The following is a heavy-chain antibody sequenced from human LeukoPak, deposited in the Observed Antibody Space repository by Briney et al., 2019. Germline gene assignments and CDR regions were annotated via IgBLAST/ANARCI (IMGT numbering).Heavy chain of an antibody. CDR3: ASGLRTALGDAFDI. CDR2: ISSSGSTI. V-gene: IGHV3-11*01. CDR1: GFTFSDHY. Sequence: GGSLRLSCAASGFTFSDHYMSWIRQAPGKGLEWVSYISSSGSTIYYADSVKGRFTISRDNAKNSLYLQMNSLRAEDTAVYYCASGLRTALGDAFDIWGQGTMVTVSS. J-gene: IGHJ3*02. D-gene: IGHD3-16*01.